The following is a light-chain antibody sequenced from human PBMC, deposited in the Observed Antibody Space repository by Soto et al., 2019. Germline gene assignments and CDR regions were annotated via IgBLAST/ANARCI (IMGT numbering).Light chain of an antibody. CDR3: QQYESFPRT. J-gene: IGKJ1*01. V-gene: IGKV1-5*03. Sequence: DIKMTQSPSTLSASVGDRVTITCRAGQSINNWLAWYQQKPGKAPKLFIFKASTLESGVPSRFSGSGSGTEFTLSISSLQPDDFATYFCQQYESFPRTFGQGTKVEIK. CDR1: QSINNW. CDR2: KAS.